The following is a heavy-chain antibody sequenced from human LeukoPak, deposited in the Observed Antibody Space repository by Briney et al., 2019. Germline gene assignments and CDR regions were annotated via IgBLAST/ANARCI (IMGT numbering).Heavy chain of an antibody. J-gene: IGHJ3*02. CDR2: INPNSGGT. Sequence: ASVKVSCKASGYTFTGYYMHWVRQAPGQGLEWMGWINPNSGGTNYAQKFQGRVTMTRDTSISTAYMELSRLRSDDTAVYYCASKTHYYDSSGSNDAFDIWGQGTMVTVSS. CDR1: GYTFTGYY. D-gene: IGHD3-22*01. V-gene: IGHV1-2*02. CDR3: ASKTHYYDSSGSNDAFDI.